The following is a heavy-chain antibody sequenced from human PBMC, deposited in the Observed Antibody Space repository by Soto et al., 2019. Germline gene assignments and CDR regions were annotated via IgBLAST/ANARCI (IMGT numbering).Heavy chain of an antibody. CDR3: ASTTGTTHYYYGMDV. CDR1: GYSFTSYW. Sequence: GESLKISCKGSGYSFTSYWIGWVRQMPGKGLEWMGIIYPGDSDTRYSPSFQGQVTISADKSISTAYLQWSSLKASDTAMYYCASTTGTTHYYYGMDVWGQGTTVTVSS. V-gene: IGHV5-51*01. CDR2: IYPGDSDT. J-gene: IGHJ6*02. D-gene: IGHD1-1*01.